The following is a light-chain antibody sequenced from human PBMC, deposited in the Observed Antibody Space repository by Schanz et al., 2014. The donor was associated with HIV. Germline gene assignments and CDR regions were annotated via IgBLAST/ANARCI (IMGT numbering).Light chain of an antibody. CDR2: DAS. V-gene: IGKV3-20*01. CDR3: QQYGNSPRT. Sequence: EIVLTQSPGRLSLSPGERATLSCRASQSVGGSQLAWFQLKRGQPPRLLIWDASNRAAGIPDRFSGSGSETDFTLTISRLEPEDFAVYYCQQYGNSPRTFGQGTKVEI. J-gene: IGKJ1*01. CDR1: QSVGGSQ.